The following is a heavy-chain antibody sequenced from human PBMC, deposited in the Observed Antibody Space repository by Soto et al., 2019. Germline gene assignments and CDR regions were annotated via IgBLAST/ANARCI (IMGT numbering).Heavy chain of an antibody. CDR3: AGRVGATNNGLDV. D-gene: IGHD1-26*01. V-gene: IGHV3-53*01. CDR1: EFTVSSNY. CDR2: IYSGGRT. Sequence: EVQLVESGGGLIQPGGSLRLSCAASEFTVSSNYMNWVRQAPRKGLECVSTIYSGGRTYYADSVKGRFTISRDNSKNTLDLQMSNPRAEDTALYDCAGRVGATNNGLDVWGQGTKVTVS. J-gene: IGHJ6*02.